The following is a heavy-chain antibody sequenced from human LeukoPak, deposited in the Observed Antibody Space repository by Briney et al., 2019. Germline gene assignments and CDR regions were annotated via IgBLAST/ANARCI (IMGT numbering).Heavy chain of an antibody. CDR3: VRDIGNWGGDNWFDP. J-gene: IGHJ5*02. CDR2: IYHSGST. Sequence: SETLSLTCTVSGYSISSGYYWGWIRQPPGKGLEWIGSIYHSGSTYYNPSLKSRVTISVDTSKNQFSLKLSSVTAADTAVYYCVRDIGNWGGDNWFDPWGQGTLVTVSS. D-gene: IGHD7-27*01. CDR1: GYSISSGYY. V-gene: IGHV4-38-2*02.